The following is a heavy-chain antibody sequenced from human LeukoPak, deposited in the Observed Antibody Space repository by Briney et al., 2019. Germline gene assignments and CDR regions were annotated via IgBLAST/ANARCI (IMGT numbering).Heavy chain of an antibody. Sequence: GGSLRLSCAASGFTFSSYSMNWVRQAPGKGLEWVSYIDTSGSPIYYADSVKGRFTISRDNAKNSLYLQMNSLRADDMAVYYCARGPPLFDPWGQGALVTVSS. CDR2: IDTSGSPI. CDR1: GFTFSSYS. V-gene: IGHV3-48*01. CDR3: ARGPPLFDP. J-gene: IGHJ5*02.